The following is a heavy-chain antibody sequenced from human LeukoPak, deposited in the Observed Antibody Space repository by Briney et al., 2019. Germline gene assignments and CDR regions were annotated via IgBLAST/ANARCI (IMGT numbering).Heavy chain of an antibody. CDR2: ISSSGSTI. J-gene: IGHJ4*02. CDR1: GFTFSSYE. CDR3: ARDGGYSGYDSLLGY. V-gene: IGHV3-48*03. Sequence: PGGSLRLSCAASGFTFSSYEMNWVRQAPGKGLEWVSYISSSGSTIYYADSVKGRFTISRDSAKNSLYLQMNSLRAEDTAVYYCARDGGYSGYDSLLGYWGQGTLVTVSS. D-gene: IGHD5-12*01.